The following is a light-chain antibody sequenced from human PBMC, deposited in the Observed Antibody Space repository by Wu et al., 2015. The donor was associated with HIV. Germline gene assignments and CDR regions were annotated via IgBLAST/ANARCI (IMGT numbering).Light chain of an antibody. V-gene: IGKV1-5*03. CDR1: QIITTS. CDR2: TGI. Sequence: SIGDNESPLTCRASQIITTSLAWYQQKPGKAPKVLIYTGIDFTNGVPSRFSGNGAGTDFTLTINNLQPDDFATYYCQQYYNYETYGQGTKVEIK. J-gene: IGKJ1*01. CDR3: QQYYNYET.